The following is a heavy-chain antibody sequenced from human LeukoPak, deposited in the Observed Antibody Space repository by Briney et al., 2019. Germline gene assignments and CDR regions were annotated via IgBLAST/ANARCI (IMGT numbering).Heavy chain of an antibody. CDR1: GGTFSSYA. V-gene: IGHV1-18*01. CDR3: ARDGLGYCSGGSCFTIDY. CDR2: ISAYNGNT. D-gene: IGHD2-15*01. Sequence: ASVKVSCKASGGTFSSYAISWVQQAPGQGLEWMGWISAYNGNTNYAQKLQGRVTMTTDTSTSTAYMELRSLRSDDTAVYYCARDGLGYCSGGSCFTIDYWGQGTLVTVSS. J-gene: IGHJ4*02.